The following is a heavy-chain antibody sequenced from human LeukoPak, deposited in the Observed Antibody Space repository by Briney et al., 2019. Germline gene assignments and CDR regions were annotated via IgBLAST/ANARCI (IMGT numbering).Heavy chain of an antibody. CDR2: IKQDGSEK. V-gene: IGHV3-7*02. CDR3: ARARNNYDSSGFSALDY. CDR1: GFTFSGYW. J-gene: IGHJ4*02. D-gene: IGHD3-22*01. Sequence: GGSLRLSCAASGFTFSGYWMNWVRQAPGKGLEWVAKIKQDGSEKYYVDSVKGRFTISRDNSQSTLYLQMNNLRAEDTAVYYCARARNNYDSSGFSALDYWGQGTLVTVSS.